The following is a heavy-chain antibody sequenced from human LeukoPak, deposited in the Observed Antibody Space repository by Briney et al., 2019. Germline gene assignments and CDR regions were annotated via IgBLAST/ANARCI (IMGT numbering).Heavy chain of an antibody. D-gene: IGHD2-21*02. J-gene: IGHJ4*02. CDR2: INFNSGGT. V-gene: IGHV1-2*02. CDR1: GYTVTGYY. Sequence: ASVKVSCKASGYTVTGYYMHWVRQAPGQGLEWMGWINFNSGGTSYAQRFQGRVTMTRDTSISTAYMELSRLSSDDTAIYYCARYSYCGGDCYTFDYWGQGTLVTVSS. CDR3: ARYSYCGGDCYTFDY.